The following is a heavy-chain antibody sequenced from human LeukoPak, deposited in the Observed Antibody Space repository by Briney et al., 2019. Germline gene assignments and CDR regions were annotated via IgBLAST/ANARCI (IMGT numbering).Heavy chain of an antibody. CDR2: IGAGDAT. Sequence: GGSLRLSCAASGFTFSSSDMHSVRQATGKCLEWVSAIGAGDATYYADSVKGRFTISRENAKNSLYLQMNSLAAGDSAIYFCARETMDWISSDCPIVLWGRGTLVTVSS. CDR1: GFTFSSSD. CDR3: ARETMDWISSDCPIVL. J-gene: IGHJ2*01. D-gene: IGHD3-10*01. V-gene: IGHV3-13*01.